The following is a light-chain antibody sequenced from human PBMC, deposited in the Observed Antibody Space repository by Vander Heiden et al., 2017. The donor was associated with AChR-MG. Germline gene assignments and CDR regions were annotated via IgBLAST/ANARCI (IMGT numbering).Light chain of an antibody. CDR3: QQYYNWPPGT. CDR1: QSVSSN. V-gene: IGKV3-15*01. CDR2: GAS. J-gene: IGKJ1*01. Sequence: EIVMPQSPATLSVSPGDRATLSCRASQSVSSNLAWYQQKPGQAPRLLIYGASTRATGIPARFSGSGSGTEFTLTISSLQSEDFAVYYCQQYYNWPPGTFGQGTKVEIK.